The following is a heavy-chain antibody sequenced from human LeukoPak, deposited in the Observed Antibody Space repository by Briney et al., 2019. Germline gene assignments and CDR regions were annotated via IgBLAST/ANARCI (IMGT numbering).Heavy chain of an antibody. D-gene: IGHD5-12*01. J-gene: IGHJ3*02. CDR1: GYTFTNYG. Sequence: AASVKVSCKASGYTFTNYGINWVRQAPGQGLEWMGWISTYNGHTNYAQKLQGRVTMTTDTSTSTAYMELRSLRSDDTAVYYCARDLSGLSAFEIWGQGTMVTVSS. CDR3: ARDLSGLSAFEI. CDR2: ISTYNGHT. V-gene: IGHV1-18*01.